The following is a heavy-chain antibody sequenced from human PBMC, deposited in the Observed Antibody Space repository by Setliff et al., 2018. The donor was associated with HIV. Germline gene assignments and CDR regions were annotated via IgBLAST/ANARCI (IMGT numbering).Heavy chain of an antibody. J-gene: IGHJ3*01. CDR2: IYTSGST. V-gene: IGHV4-4*08. D-gene: IGHD1-26*01. Sequence: KTSETLSLTCTVSGGAISSYYWSWIRQPPGKGLEWIGYIYTSGSTNYNPSLKSRATISVDTSTNQFSLKLTSLTAADTAVYYCVRDHELGAFDLWGQGTMVTVSS. CDR1: GGAISSYY. CDR3: VRDHELGAFDL.